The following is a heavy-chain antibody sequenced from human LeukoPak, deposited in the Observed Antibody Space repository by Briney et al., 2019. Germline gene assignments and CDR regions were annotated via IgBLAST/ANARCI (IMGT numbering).Heavy chain of an antibody. J-gene: IGHJ4*02. V-gene: IGHV3-23*01. CDR3: AKGGPDYFDY. Sequence: GGSLRLSCAASGFTFRTDALSWVRQAPGKGLEWVSTISPSGYDTYYVDSVKGRFTISRDNSKNTLSVQMNSLRVEDTAVYYCAKGGPDYFDYWGQGTLVAVSS. CDR1: GFTFRTDA. CDR2: ISPSGYDT.